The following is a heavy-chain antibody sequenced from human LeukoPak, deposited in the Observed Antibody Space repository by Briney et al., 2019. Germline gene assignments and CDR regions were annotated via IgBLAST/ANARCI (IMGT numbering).Heavy chain of an antibody. CDR1: GGSISSSSYY. J-gene: IGHJ3*02. Sequence: PSETLSLTCTVSGGSISSSSYYWGWIRQPPGKGLEWIGSIYFSGSTYYNPSLKSRVTISVDTSKKQFSLKLSSVTAADTAVYYCARHATRGYGVRYCSSTSCYAPNRIAAAGFVNAFDIWGQGTMVTVSS. CDR3: ARHATRGYGVRYCSSTSCYAPNRIAAAGFVNAFDI. D-gene: IGHD2-2*01. V-gene: IGHV4-39*01. CDR2: IYFSGST.